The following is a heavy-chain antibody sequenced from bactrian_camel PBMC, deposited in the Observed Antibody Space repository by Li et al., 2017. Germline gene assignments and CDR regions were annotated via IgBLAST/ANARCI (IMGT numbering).Heavy chain of an antibody. J-gene: IGHJ6*01. CDR3: APGRACGGSLWYVDFDY. CDR1: GLTYRRYC. V-gene: IGHV3S10*01. Sequence: DVQLVESGGGSVQAGGSLRLSCAASGLTYRRYCMGWFRQAPGMEREGVAGIDSDGNTRYSYSANGRFTISKDKAKNTLYLQMNSLKPEDTGIYYCAPGRACGGSLWYVDFDYGGQGTQVTVS. D-gene: IGHD5*01. CDR2: IDSDGNT.